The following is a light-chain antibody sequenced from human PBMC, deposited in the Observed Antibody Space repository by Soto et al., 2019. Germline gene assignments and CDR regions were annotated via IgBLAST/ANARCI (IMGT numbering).Light chain of an antibody. CDR1: QSISTF. J-gene: IGKJ5*01. Sequence: DIQMTQSPSSLSASVGDRGTITCWASQSISTFLNWYQQKPGRAPKLLIYAASTLQSGVPSSFSGSGSGTDFTLTISSLRPEDFATYYCQQSYSTPFTFGQGTRLEI. CDR3: QQSYSTPFT. V-gene: IGKV1-39*01. CDR2: AAS.